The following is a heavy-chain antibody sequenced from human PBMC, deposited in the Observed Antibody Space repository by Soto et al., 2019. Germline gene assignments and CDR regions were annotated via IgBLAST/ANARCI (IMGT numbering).Heavy chain of an antibody. CDR1: GFTFRQYS. D-gene: IGHD5-18*01. J-gene: IGHJ4*02. CDR3: ARNGYVAVDY. Sequence: EVELVESGGGLVQPGGSLRLSCAASGFTFRQYSMNWVRQAPGRGLEWVSYISGTGDTIYYADSVKGRFTISRDNAKSSLYLQMNSLRDEDTAVYYCARNGYVAVDYWGQGTLVTVSS. V-gene: IGHV3-48*02. CDR2: ISGTGDTI.